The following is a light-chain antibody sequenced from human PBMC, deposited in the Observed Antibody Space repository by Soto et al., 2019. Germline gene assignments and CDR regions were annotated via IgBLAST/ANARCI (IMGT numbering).Light chain of an antibody. V-gene: IGKV1-5*03. CDR1: QSISDW. J-gene: IGKJ2*01. CDR3: LQYESLYT. Sequence: DIQMTQSPSTLSASVGDRVTITCRASQSISDWFAWYQQKPGKAPKLLIYKASTLETGVPSRFSGSGSGTEFTLTISSLQPDDFATYYCLQYESLYTVGQETKLQLK. CDR2: KAS.